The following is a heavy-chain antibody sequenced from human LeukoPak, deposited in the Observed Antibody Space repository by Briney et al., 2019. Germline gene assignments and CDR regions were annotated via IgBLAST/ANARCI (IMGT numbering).Heavy chain of an antibody. D-gene: IGHD6-6*01. CDR2: ISAYNGNT. Sequence: ASVKVSCKASGYTFASYGISWVRQAPGQGLEWMGWISAYNGNTNYAQKLQGRVTMTTDTSTSTAYMELRSLRSDDTAVYYCAREGVAARPTVRSVKQKYNWFDPWGQGTLVTVSS. V-gene: IGHV1-18*01. CDR3: AREGVAARPTVRSVKQKYNWFDP. CDR1: GYTFASYG. J-gene: IGHJ5*02.